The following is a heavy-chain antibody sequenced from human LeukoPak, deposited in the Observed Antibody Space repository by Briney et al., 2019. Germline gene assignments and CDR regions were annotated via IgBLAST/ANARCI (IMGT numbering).Heavy chain of an antibody. D-gene: IGHD1-1*01. V-gene: IGHV3-33*08. CDR1: GFTFSSFW. Sequence: PGGSLRLSCAASGFTFSSFWMHWVRQAPGKGLEWVTVIWYDGSNKFYADSVKGRFTISRDNSKNTLYLQMNSLRAEDTAVYYCARNTGLGAFDIWGQGTMVTVFS. J-gene: IGHJ3*02. CDR2: IWYDGSNK. CDR3: ARNTGLGAFDI.